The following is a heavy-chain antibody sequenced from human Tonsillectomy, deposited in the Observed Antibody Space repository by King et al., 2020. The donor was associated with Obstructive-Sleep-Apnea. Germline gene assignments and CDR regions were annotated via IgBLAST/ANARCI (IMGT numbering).Heavy chain of an antibody. CDR3: TRGDQLLSSFDY. Sequence: QLVQSGADVKEPGASVKVSCKTSGYTFTSSYMHWVRQAPGQGLEWMGIINLNGCSTTYAPRFRGRVTMTRDTSTSTVYMDLSSLRFEDTAVYYFTRGDQLLSSFDYWGQGTLVTVSS. J-gene: IGHJ4*02. CDR1: GYTFTSSY. CDR2: INLNGCST. D-gene: IGHD3-22*01. V-gene: IGHV1-46*01.